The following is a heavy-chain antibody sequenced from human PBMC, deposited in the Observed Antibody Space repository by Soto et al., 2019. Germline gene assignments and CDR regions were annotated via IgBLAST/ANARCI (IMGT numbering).Heavy chain of an antibody. D-gene: IGHD4-17*01. V-gene: IGHV4-31*03. CDR2: IYYSGST. Sequence: SEILSLTCTVSGGSISSGGYYWSWIRQHPGKGLEWIGYIYYSGSTYYNPSLKSRVTISVDTSKNQFSLKLSSVTAADTAVYYCARAMTTTLTFGYWGQGTLVTVSS. J-gene: IGHJ4*02. CDR1: GGSISSGGYY. CDR3: ARAMTTTLTFGY.